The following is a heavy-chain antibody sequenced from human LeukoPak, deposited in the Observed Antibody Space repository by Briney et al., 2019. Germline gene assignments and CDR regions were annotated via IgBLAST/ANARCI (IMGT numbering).Heavy chain of an antibody. D-gene: IGHD4-17*01. J-gene: IGHJ4*02. V-gene: IGHV1-8*01. Sequence: ASVKVSCKASGYTFTSYDINWVRQATGQGLEWMGWMNPNSGNTGYAQKFQGRVTMTRNTSISTAYMELSSLRSEDTAVYYCASGGPYGHYFDYWGQGTLVTVSS. CDR1: GYTFTSYD. CDR2: MNPNSGNT. CDR3: ASGGPYGHYFDY.